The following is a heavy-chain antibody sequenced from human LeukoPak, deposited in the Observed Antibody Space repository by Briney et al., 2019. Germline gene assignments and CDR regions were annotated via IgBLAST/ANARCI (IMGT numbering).Heavy chain of an antibody. D-gene: IGHD5-18*01. CDR1: GFSFSNHY. Sequence: GGSLRLSCTASGFSFSNHYMRWIRQAPGKGLEWVARIRNKANSYTTVYAASVKDRFTISRDDSNSLYLQMSSLTTEDTAVYHCVRGYRGFDSWGQGTLVTVSS. V-gene: IGHV3-72*01. J-gene: IGHJ4*02. CDR3: VRGYRGFDS. CDR2: IRNKANSYTT.